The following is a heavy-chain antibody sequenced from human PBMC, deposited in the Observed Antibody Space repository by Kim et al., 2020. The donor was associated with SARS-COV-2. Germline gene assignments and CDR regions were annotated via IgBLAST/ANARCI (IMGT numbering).Heavy chain of an antibody. CDR3: ARNPGGMDV. CDR1: GYTFTTYY. Sequence: ASVKVSCKASGYTFTTYYIHCVRQAPGQGLEWMGTFNPSGGRTTNAQKFQGRITLTGETSTATVYMELSSLRSDDTAVYYCARNPGGMDVWGQGTTVTVSS. V-gene: IGHV1-46*01. J-gene: IGHJ6*02. CDR2: FNPSGGRT.